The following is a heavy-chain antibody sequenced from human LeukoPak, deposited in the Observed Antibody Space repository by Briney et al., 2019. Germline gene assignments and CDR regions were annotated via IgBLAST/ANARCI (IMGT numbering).Heavy chain of an antibody. CDR2: INPNSGGT. J-gene: IGHJ4*02. D-gene: IGHD3-10*01. CDR1: GYTFTGYY. Sequence: ASVKVSCKASGYTFTGYYMHWVRRAPGQGLEWMGWINPNSGGTNYAQKFQGWVTMTRDTSISTAYMELSRLRSDDTAVYYCARDVYYGSGSYYWDYWGQGTLVTVSS. CDR3: ARDVYYGSGSYYWDY. V-gene: IGHV1-2*04.